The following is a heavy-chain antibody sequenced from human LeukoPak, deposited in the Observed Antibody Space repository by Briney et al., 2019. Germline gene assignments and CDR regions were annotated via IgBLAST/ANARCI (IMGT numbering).Heavy chain of an antibody. CDR2: IYYSGSA. J-gene: IGHJ4*02. D-gene: IGHD6-19*01. Sequence: SETLSLTCTVSGGSISSSSYYWGWIRQPPGKGLEWIGSIYYSGSAYYNPSLKSRVTISVDTSKNQFSLKLSSVTAADTAVYYCARSSGWYLSSDYWGQGTLVTVSS. V-gene: IGHV4-39*01. CDR1: GGSISSSSYY. CDR3: ARSSGWYLSSDY.